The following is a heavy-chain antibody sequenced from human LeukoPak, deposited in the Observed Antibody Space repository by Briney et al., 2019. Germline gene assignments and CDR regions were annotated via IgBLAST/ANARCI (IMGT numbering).Heavy chain of an antibody. CDR2: ITRYGNT. D-gene: IGHD2-21*01. Sequence: SETLSLTCGVSGGPVSGYYWSWLRQSPGKGLEWIGEITRYGNTNYNPSLKSRVIISKDTSKSQISLTLISLTAADTAVYFCARLDQLIVDYWYFDLWGRGTQVTISS. CDR1: GGPVSGYY. J-gene: IGHJ2*01. CDR3: ARLDQLIVDYWYFDL. V-gene: IGHV4-34*01.